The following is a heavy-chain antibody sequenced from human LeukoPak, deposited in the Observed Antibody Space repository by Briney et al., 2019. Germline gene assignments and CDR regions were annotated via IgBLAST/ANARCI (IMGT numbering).Heavy chain of an antibody. V-gene: IGHV1-2*02. CDR3: ASERDGYDAFDI. Sequence: ASVKVSCKASGYTFAGYYMHWVRQAPGQGLEWMGWINPNSGGTNYAQKFQGRVTMTRDTSISTAYMELGRLRSDDTAVYYCASERDGYDAFDIWGQGTMVTVSS. D-gene: IGHD5-24*01. J-gene: IGHJ3*02. CDR2: INPNSGGT. CDR1: GYTFAGYY.